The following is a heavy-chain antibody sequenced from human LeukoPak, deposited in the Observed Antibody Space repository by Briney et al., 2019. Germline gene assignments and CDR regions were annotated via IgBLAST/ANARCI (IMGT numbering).Heavy chain of an antibody. J-gene: IGHJ4*02. D-gene: IGHD5-12*01. CDR2: IIPILGIA. Sequence: GASVKVSCKASGGTFSSYAISWVRQAPGQGLEWMGRIIPILGIANYAQKFQGRVTITADKSTSTAYMELSSLRSEDTAVYYCARAIYSGYSAATNWGQGTLVTVSS. CDR3: ARAIYSGYSAATN. V-gene: IGHV1-69*04. CDR1: GGTFSSYA.